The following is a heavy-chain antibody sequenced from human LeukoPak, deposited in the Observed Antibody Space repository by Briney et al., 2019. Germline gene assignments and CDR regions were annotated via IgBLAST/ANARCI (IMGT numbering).Heavy chain of an antibody. V-gene: IGHV4-4*07. CDR1: GDSISSYY. CDR2: IYTSGST. CDR3: ARSPPSNTVFDF. J-gene: IGHJ4*02. D-gene: IGHD2-8*01. Sequence: PSETLSLTCTVSGDSISSYYWSWIRQPSGRGLECIGRIYTSGSTSYNPSLKSRVTMSVDASKNQLSLRLSSVTAADTAVYYCARSPPSNTVFDFWGQGILVTVSS.